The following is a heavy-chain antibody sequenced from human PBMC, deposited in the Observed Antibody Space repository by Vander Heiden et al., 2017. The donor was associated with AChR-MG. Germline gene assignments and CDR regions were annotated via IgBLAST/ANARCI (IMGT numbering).Heavy chain of an antibody. Sequence: EVTVFESGGGSVAAGGSLRLSGTASGFTFGDHAMAWFRQAPGKGLEWVGFIRSKTDGGATQYAASVRGRFTISRDDSKSIAYLQMDSLKTEDTAVYYCTRDRPLDYWGQGTLVSVSS. CDR1: GFTFGDHA. CDR3: TRDRPLDY. V-gene: IGHV3-49*03. CDR2: IRSKTDGGAT. J-gene: IGHJ4*02.